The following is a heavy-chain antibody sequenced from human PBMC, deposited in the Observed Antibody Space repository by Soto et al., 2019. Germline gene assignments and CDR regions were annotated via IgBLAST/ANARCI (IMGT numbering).Heavy chain of an antibody. J-gene: IGHJ4*02. CDR2: ISSSGSTI. V-gene: IGHV3-11*01. CDR3: ARETVVPAAMDNYYFDY. Sequence: GGSLRLSCAASGFTFSDYYMSWIRQAPGKGLEWVSYISSSGSTIYYADSVKGRFTISRDNAKNSLYLQMNSLRAEDTAVYYCARETVVPAAMDNYYFDYWGQGTLVTVSS. CDR1: GFTFSDYY. D-gene: IGHD2-2*01.